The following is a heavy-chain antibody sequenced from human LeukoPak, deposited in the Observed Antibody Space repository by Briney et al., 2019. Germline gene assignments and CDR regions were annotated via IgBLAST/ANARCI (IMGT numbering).Heavy chain of an antibody. CDR2: ISWNSGSI. D-gene: IGHD6-13*01. Sequence: SLRLSCAASGFTFDDYAMHWVRQAPGKGLEWVSGISWNSGSIGYADSVKGRFTISRDNAKNSLYLQMNSLRAEDTALYYCAKLSAAGTFQHWGQGTLVTVSS. J-gene: IGHJ1*01. CDR3: AKLSAAGTFQH. CDR1: GFTFDDYA. V-gene: IGHV3-9*01.